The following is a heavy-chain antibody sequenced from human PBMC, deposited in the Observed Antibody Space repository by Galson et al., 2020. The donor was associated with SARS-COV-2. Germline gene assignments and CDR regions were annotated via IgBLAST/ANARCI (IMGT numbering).Heavy chain of an antibody. CDR3: ARGFRGSYYYGMDV. J-gene: IGHJ6*02. D-gene: IGHD3-10*01. CDR2: ISYDGSNK. Sequence: SLRLSCAASGFTFSSYAMHWVRQAPGKGLEWVAVISYDGSNKYYADSVKGRFTISRDNSKNTLYLQMNSLRAKDTAVYYCARGFRGSYYYGMDVWGQGTTVTVSS. CDR1: GFTFSSYA. V-gene: IGHV3-30-3*01.